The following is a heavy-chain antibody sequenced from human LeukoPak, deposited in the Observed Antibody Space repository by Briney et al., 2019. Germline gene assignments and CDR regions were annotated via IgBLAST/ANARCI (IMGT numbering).Heavy chain of an antibody. CDR2: INPSGGST. CDR3: ARGPVVSGNHAALLRGYSGYWEPDY. D-gene: IGHD5-12*01. V-gene: IGHV1-46*01. Sequence: ASVKVSCKASGYTFTSYYMHWVRQAPGQGLEWMGIINPSGGSTSYAQKFQGRVTMTRDTSTSTVYMELSSLRSEDTAVYYCARGPVVSGNHAALLRGYSGYWEPDYWGQGTLVTVSS. J-gene: IGHJ4*02. CDR1: GYTFTSYY.